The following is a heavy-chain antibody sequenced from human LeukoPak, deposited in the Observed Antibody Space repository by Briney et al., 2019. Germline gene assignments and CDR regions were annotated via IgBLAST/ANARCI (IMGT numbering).Heavy chain of an antibody. Sequence: GGSLRLSCAASGFTFSSYAMSWVRQAPGKGLEWVSAISGSGGSTYYADSVKGRFTISRDNSKNTLYLQMNSLRAEDTAVYYCARDSLVLVGATLDIDYWGQGTLVTVSS. V-gene: IGHV3-23*01. CDR3: ARDSLVLVGATLDIDY. CDR2: ISGSGGST. D-gene: IGHD1-26*01. CDR1: GFTFSSYA. J-gene: IGHJ4*02.